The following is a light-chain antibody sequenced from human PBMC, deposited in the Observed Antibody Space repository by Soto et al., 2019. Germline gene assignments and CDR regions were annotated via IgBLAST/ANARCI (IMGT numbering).Light chain of an antibody. Sequence: QSALTQPASVSGSPGQSITISCTGTSRDVGGYNYVSWYQQHPGKAPKLMIYDVRNRPSGVSNRFSGSKSVNTASLTISGLRAEDEADYYCSSYTTISTYVFGTGTKVTVL. V-gene: IGLV2-14*01. J-gene: IGLJ1*01. CDR3: SSYTTISTYV. CDR1: SRDVGGYNY. CDR2: DVR.